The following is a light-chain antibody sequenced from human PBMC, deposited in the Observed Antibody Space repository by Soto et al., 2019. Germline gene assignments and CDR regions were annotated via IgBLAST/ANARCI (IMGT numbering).Light chain of an antibody. Sequence: IVMTQSPATLSVSPGERATLSCRASQSVSSNLAWYLQKPGQAPRLLIYRASTRATGIPARFSGCGSGTEFTLTISSLQSEDFAIYYCQQYKNWYTFGQGTKLEIK. V-gene: IGKV3-15*01. CDR1: QSVSSN. CDR3: QQYKNWYT. J-gene: IGKJ2*01. CDR2: RAS.